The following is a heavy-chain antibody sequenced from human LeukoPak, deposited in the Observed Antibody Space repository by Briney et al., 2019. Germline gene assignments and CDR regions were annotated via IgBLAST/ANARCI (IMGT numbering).Heavy chain of an antibody. D-gene: IGHD5-12*01. Sequence: SETLSLTCTVSGGSITNNNYYWDWIRQPPGKGLEWIGDLYYSGSTHYNPSLKSRVTISVDTSKNQFSLKLNSVTAADTAVYYCARQTRPGYSGYENAVDIWGQGTMVTVSS. CDR3: ARQTRPGYSGYENAVDI. CDR2: LYYSGST. J-gene: IGHJ3*02. V-gene: IGHV4-39*01. CDR1: GGSITNNNYY.